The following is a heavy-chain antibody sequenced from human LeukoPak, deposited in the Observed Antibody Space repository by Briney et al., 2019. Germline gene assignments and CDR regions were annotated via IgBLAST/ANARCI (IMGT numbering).Heavy chain of an antibody. CDR3: AKGDTAGYYYYYMDV. Sequence: PGGSLRLSCAASGFTFSSYSMNWVRQAPGKGLEWVSYISSSSSTIYYADSVKGRFTISRDNAKNSLYLQMNSLRAEDMALYYCAKGDTAGYYYYYMDVWGKGTTVTVSS. CDR2: ISSSSSTI. V-gene: IGHV3-48*04. CDR1: GFTFSSYS. J-gene: IGHJ6*03. D-gene: IGHD5-18*01.